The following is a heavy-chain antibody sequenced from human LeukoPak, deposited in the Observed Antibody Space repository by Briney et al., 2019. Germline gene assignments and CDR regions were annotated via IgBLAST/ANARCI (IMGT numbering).Heavy chain of an antibody. J-gene: IGHJ3*02. CDR3: ARGRIYYYDSSGYVDAFDI. Sequence: ASMKVSCKTSGYTFSTFGITWVRQAPGQGPEWMGWINIGEGNTHYAQRFQGRVTMTRNTSISTAYMELSSLRSEDTAVYYCARGRIYYYDSSGYVDAFDIWGQGTMVTVSS. D-gene: IGHD3-22*01. V-gene: IGHV1-8*02. CDR2: INIGEGNT. CDR1: GYTFSTFG.